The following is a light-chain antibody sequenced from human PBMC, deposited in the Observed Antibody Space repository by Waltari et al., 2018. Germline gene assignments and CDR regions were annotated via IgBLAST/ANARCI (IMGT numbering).Light chain of an antibody. J-gene: IGKJ1*01. V-gene: IGKV3-20*01. CDR1: QRVGRS. CDR2: GAS. CDR3: QHYVRLPAT. Sequence: EIVLTQSPGTLSLSPGERATLSCRASQRVGRSLAWYQQEPGQAPRLLIYGASSRATGVPDRVSGSGSGTDFSLTISRLEPEDFAVYYCQHYVRLPATFGQGTKVEIK.